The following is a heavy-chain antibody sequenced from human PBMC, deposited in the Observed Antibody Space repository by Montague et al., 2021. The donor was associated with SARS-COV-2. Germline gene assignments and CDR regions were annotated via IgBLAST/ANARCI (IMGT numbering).Heavy chain of an antibody. CDR2: LFSDRSR. J-gene: IGHJ4*02. D-gene: IGHD6-13*01. CDR3: AGEDGRGGSSWYLY. V-gene: IGHV3-66*02. Sequence: SLRLSCAASGFTVTSNYMNWVRQAPGQGLEWVSTLFSDRSRWYTDSVEGRFTISRDNSNNTVSLPMNSLRVEDTAVYFCAGEDGRGGSSWYLYWGQGTLVTVPS. CDR1: GFTVTSNY.